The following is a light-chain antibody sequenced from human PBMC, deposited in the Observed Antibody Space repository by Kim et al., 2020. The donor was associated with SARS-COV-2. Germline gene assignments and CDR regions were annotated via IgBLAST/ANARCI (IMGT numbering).Light chain of an antibody. CDR3: EQYNDWPRT. CDR2: GAT. Sequence: EIVMTQSPATLSVSPGERVTVSCRASQSFRENLAWLQQKPGQAPRLLIYGATTRATGVPARFSGSESGTEFTLTISSLQSEDFGVYYCEQYNDWPRTFGQGTKVDIK. J-gene: IGKJ1*01. V-gene: IGKV3-15*01. CDR1: QSFREN.